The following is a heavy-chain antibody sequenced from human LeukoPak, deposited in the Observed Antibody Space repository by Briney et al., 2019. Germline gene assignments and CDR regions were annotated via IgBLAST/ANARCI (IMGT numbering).Heavy chain of an antibody. D-gene: IGHD1-26*01. CDR2: IYYSGST. CDR1: GGSISNYY. J-gene: IGHJ6*03. Sequence: SETLSLTCTVSGGSISNYYWNWIRQPPGKGLEWIGYIYYSGSTNYNPSLKSRVTISVDTSKNQFSLKLSSVTAADTAVYFCAREGFSAGNYYMDVWGKGTTVTVSS. V-gene: IGHV4-59*01. CDR3: AREGFSAGNYYMDV.